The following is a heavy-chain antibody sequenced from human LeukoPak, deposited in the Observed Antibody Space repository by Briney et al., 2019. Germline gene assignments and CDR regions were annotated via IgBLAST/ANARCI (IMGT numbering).Heavy chain of an antibody. CDR1: GFTFDDYA. Sequence: GGSLRLSCAASGFTFDDYAIHWVRQAPGKGLEWVSGISWNSGSIGYADSVKGRFTISRDNAKNSLYLQMNSLRAEDTALYYCAKGRPGIAAAGNHYFDYWGQGTLVTVSS. J-gene: IGHJ4*02. CDR2: ISWNSGSI. CDR3: AKGRPGIAAAGNHYFDY. V-gene: IGHV3-9*01. D-gene: IGHD6-13*01.